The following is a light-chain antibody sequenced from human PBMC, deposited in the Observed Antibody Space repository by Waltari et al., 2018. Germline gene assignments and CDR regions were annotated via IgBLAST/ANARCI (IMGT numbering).Light chain of an antibody. Sequence: HSLLTQPPSAAGTPAHTVTIPCTASSPNIGNNPINWYQKLPGTAPKLLIYSNNQRPSGVPDRFSGSKSGTSASLAISGLQSEDEADYYCAAWDDSLNGWVFGGGTKLTVL. J-gene: IGLJ3*02. CDR1: SPNIGNNP. CDR2: SNN. V-gene: IGLV1-44*01. CDR3: AAWDDSLNGWV.